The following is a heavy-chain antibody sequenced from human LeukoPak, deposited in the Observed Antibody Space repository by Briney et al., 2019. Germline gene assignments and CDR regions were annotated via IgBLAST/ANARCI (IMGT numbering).Heavy chain of an antibody. CDR1: GGSISSYY. CDR2: IYTSGST. J-gene: IGHJ6*02. Sequence: SETLSLTCTVSGGSISSYYWSWIRQPAGKGLEWIGRIYTSGSTNYNPSLKSRVTMSVDTSKNQFSLKLSSVTAAGTAVYYCARESGGWLQLDGYYYYGMDVWGQGTTVTVSS. D-gene: IGHD5-24*01. V-gene: IGHV4-4*07. CDR3: ARESGGWLQLDGYYYYGMDV.